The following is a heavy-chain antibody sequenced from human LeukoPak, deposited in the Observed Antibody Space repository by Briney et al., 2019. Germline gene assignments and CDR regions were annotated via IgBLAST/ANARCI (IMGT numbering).Heavy chain of an antibody. CDR2: ISYDGSNK. CDR1: GFTFSSFA. D-gene: IGHD3-16*01. CDR3: AKDPSGGAFDI. Sequence: GGSLRLSCAASGFTFSSFAMHWVRQAPGKGLEWVAVISYDGSNKSYADSVKGRFTISRDNTKNALYLQMNSLRAEDTAVYYCAKDPSGGAFDIWGQGTMVTVSS. V-gene: IGHV3-30*04. J-gene: IGHJ3*02.